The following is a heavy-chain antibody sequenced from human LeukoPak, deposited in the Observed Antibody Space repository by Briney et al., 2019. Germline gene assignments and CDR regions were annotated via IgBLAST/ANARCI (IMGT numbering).Heavy chain of an antibody. CDR1: GFTFSSYA. Sequence: GGSLRLSCAASGFTFSSYAMSWVRQAPGKGLEWVSAISGSGGSTYYADSVKGRFTISRDNSKNTLYLQMNSLRAEDTAVYYCAKPNYYDSSGYSVDYWGQGTLVTVSS. D-gene: IGHD3-22*01. V-gene: IGHV3-23*01. CDR2: ISGSGGST. J-gene: IGHJ4*02. CDR3: AKPNYYDSSGYSVDY.